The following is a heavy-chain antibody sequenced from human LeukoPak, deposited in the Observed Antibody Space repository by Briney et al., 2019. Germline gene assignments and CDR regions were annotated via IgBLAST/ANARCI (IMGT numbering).Heavy chain of an antibody. Sequence: SETLSLTCTVSGGSVSNYYWTWIRQPPGKGLEWIGYIYYSGSTNYNPSLKSRVTISVDTSKNQFSLKLSSVTAADTAVYYCARGVVIAPQTFDYWGQGTLVAVSS. J-gene: IGHJ4*02. D-gene: IGHD2-21*01. CDR1: GGSVSNYY. CDR3: ARGVVIAPQTFDY. CDR2: IYYSGST. V-gene: IGHV4-59*02.